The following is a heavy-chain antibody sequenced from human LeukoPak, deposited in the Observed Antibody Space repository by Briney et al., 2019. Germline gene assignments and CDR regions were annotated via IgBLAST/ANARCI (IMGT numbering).Heavy chain of an antibody. V-gene: IGHV3-23*01. D-gene: IGHD3-10*02. J-gene: IGHJ6*04. Sequence: GGSLRLSCAASGFTFISYNMNWVRQAPGKGLEWVSAISGSRNNTYYADSVKGRFTISRDNSKNTLYLQMSSLRAEDTAVYYCAELGITMIGGVWGKGTTATISS. CDR2: ISGSRNNT. CDR3: AELGITMIGGV. CDR1: GFTFISYN.